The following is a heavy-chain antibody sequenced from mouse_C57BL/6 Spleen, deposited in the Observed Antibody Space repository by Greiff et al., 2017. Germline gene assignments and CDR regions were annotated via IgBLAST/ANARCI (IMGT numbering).Heavy chain of an antibody. CDR1: GFSLTSYG. V-gene: IGHV2-4*01. CDR2: IWSGGST. J-gene: IGHJ2*01. D-gene: IGHD1-1*01. Sequence: QVQLQQSGPGLVQPSQSLSITCTVSGFSLTSYGVHWVRQPPGKGLEWLGVIWSGGSTDYNAAFISRLSNSKDNSKSQVFSKMNCLQADDPAIYYCALLPGYGSRRFDYWGQGTTLTVSA. CDR3: ALLPGYGSRRFDY.